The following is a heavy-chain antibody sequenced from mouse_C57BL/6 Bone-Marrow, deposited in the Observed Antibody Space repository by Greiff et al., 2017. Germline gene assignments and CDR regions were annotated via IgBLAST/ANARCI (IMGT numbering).Heavy chain of an antibody. D-gene: IGHD1-1*01. V-gene: IGHV1-81*01. J-gene: IGHJ3*01. Sequence: VKVVESGAELARPGASVKLSCKASGYTFTSYGISWVKQRTGQGLEWIGEIYPRSGNTYYNEKFKGKATLTADKSSSTAYMELRSLTSEDSAVYFCGVFYYYGSSYGFFAYWGQGTLVTVSA. CDR2: IYPRSGNT. CDR3: GVFYYYGSSYGFFAY. CDR1: GYTFTSYG.